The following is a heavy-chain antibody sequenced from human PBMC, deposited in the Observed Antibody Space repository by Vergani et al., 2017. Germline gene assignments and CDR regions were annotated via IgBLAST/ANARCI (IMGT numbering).Heavy chain of an antibody. V-gene: IGHV4-59*01. Sequence: VLLQEPGPGLVKPSETLSLKCSVSGASIDSFYWSWLRQSPGKGLEWIGYVFRYGNVNYNPSFNFRASIDTSNNQLSLRLSSVTAADTADYYCARDFGGDWYFDLWGRGTFVTVSS. CDR1: GASIDSFY. CDR3: ARDFGGDWYFDL. D-gene: IGHD2-21*01. J-gene: IGHJ2*01. CDR2: VFRYGNV.